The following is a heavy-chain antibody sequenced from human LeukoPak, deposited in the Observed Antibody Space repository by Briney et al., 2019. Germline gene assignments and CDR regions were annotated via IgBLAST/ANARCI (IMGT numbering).Heavy chain of an antibody. D-gene: IGHD3-22*01. CDR3: AKAGSYSDISVYPLASFDF. CDR2: ISASGGSA. V-gene: IGHV3-23*01. CDR1: GFTFSNSD. J-gene: IGHJ3*01. Sequence: GGSLRLSCAASGFTFSNSDMNWVRQAPGKGLEWVSFISASGGSAHYADSVRGRFTISRDNSKNTLYLQMNSLRAEVTAVYYCAKAGSYSDISVYPLASFDFWGQGTMVTVSS.